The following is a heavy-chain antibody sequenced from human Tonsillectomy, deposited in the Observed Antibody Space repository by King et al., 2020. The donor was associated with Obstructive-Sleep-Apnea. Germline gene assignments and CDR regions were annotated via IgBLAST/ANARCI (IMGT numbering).Heavy chain of an antibody. CDR1: GGSISNYY. CDR2: IFYSGNT. V-gene: IGHV4-59*08. D-gene: IGHD3-22*01. J-gene: IGHJ4*02. CDR3: ERHSSVVTWATFFDY. Sequence: QLQESGPGLVKPSETLSLTCTGSGGSISNYYWSWIRQPPGRGLEWIGYIFYSGNTNYNPSRKSRVTISVDTAKNQFSLVLISVTAADTAVYYCERHSSVVTWATFFDYWGQGTLVTVSS.